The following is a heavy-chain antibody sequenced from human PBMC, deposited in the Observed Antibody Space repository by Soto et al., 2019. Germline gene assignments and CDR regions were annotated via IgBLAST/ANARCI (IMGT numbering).Heavy chain of an antibody. CDR3: RVVDNDVTPTPPDV. CDR1: GYIFVNYG. CDR2: ISPYSGNT. V-gene: IGHV1-18*01. Sequence: QVQLVQSGDEVRKPGSSVKVSCKASGYIFVNYGIAWVRQAPGQGLEWMGWISPYSGNTHYASKVQGRLTMTADTSTRPAYRDRGSLTSDDTVVYYCRVVDNDVTPTPPDVWGQGTTVTVSS. D-gene: IGHD2-15*01. J-gene: IGHJ6*02.